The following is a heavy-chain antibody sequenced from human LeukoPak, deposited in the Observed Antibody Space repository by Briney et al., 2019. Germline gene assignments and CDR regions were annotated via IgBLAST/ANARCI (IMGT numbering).Heavy chain of an antibody. Sequence: ASVKVSCKASGYTFTSYGISWVRQAPGQGLEWMGWINPNSGGTNYAQKFQGRVTMTRDTSISTAYMELSRLRSDDTAVYYCASTIQWLPYFDYWGQGTLVTVSS. J-gene: IGHJ4*02. CDR1: GYTFTSYG. V-gene: IGHV1-2*02. CDR2: INPNSGGT. D-gene: IGHD6-19*01. CDR3: ASTIQWLPYFDY.